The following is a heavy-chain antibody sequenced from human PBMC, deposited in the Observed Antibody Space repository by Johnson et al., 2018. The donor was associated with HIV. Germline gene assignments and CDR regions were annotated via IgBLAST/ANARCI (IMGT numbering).Heavy chain of an antibody. CDR3: ARGSRYTHDNDDVYLLHAFDI. Sequence: VQLVESGGGLVQPGRSLRLSCAASGFTFSSYGMHWVRQAPGKGLEWVAVISYDGSNKYYTASVKGRFTISRDNSKNTLYLQVNSLRAEDTAVYYCARGSRYTHDNDDVYLLHAFDIWGQGTVVTVSS. CDR2: ISYDGSNK. V-gene: IGHV3-30*03. CDR1: GFTFSSYG. J-gene: IGHJ3*02. D-gene: IGHD3-16*01.